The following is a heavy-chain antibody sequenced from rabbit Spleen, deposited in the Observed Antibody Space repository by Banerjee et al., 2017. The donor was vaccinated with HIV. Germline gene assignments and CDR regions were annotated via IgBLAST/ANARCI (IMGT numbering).Heavy chain of an antibody. Sequence: QEQLVESGGGLVQPEGSLTLTCTASGFSFSSSYYMCWVRQAPGKGLEWIACIYTGSSGSTYYASWAKGRFTISKTSSTTVTLQMTSLTAADTATYFCARDSAAYGNKNYADYFNLWGPGPLVTVS. CDR2: IYTGSSGST. CDR3: ARDSAAYGNKNYADYFNL. CDR1: GFSFSSSYY. D-gene: IGHD6-1*01. V-gene: IGHV1S45*01. J-gene: IGHJ4*01.